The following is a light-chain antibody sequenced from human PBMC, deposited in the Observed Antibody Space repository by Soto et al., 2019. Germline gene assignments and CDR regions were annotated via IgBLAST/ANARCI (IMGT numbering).Light chain of an antibody. J-gene: IGKJ2*01. CDR2: RAS. CDR3: QQYRSHPYT. Sequence: DIQMTQSPSTLSAYVGERVTITCRASQSISPWLAWYQKKPGKAPNLLIYRASNLQTGVPSRFSGSGSGTEFTLTINSLQPDDFATYYCQQYRSHPYTFGQGTKLEIE. V-gene: IGKV1-5*03. CDR1: QSISPW.